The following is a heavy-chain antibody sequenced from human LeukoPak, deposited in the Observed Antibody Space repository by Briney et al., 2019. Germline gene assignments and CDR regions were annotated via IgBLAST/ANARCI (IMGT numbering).Heavy chain of an antibody. V-gene: IGHV3-30-3*01. J-gene: IGHJ4*02. CDR3: ARELIYREPIAAVIMY. CDR2: ISYDGSNK. CDR1: GFTFSSYA. Sequence: GRSLRLSCAASGFTFSSYAMHWVRQAPGKGLEWVAVISYDGSNKYYADSVKGRFTISRDNSKNTLYLQMNSLRAEDTAVYYCARELIYREPIAAVIMYWGQGTLVTVSS. D-gene: IGHD6-13*01.